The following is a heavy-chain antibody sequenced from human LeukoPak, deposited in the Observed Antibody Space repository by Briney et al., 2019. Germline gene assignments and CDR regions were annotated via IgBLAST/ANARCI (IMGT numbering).Heavy chain of an antibody. V-gene: IGHV3-33*08. J-gene: IGHJ4*02. CDR1: GFPFSNYG. Sequence: GGSLRLSCSASGFPFSNYGMHWVRQAPGKGLEWVAVIWYDGSNKYYADFVKGRFTISRDNSKNTLYLQMNSLRAEDTAVYYCAGNYGPYYFDYWGQGTLVTVSS. CDR2: IWYDGSNK. D-gene: IGHD3-10*01. CDR3: AGNYGPYYFDY.